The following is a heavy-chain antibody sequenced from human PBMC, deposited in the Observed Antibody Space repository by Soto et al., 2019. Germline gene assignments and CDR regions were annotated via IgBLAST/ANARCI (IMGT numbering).Heavy chain of an antibody. Sequence: QVQLVQSGAEVKKPGSSVKISCEASGGTFSSYTLNWVRQAPGQGLEWMGRIVPILGVAAYAQKFQGRVTITADTSSTKTTYMELSSLRSEDTAVYYCASKGGYYYHMDVWGKGTTVTVSS. CDR3: ASKGGYYYHMDV. D-gene: IGHD3-16*01. CDR1: GGTFSSYT. J-gene: IGHJ6*03. V-gene: IGHV1-69*02. CDR2: IVPILGVA.